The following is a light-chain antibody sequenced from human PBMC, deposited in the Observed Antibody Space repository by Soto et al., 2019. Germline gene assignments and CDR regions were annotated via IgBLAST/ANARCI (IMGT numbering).Light chain of an antibody. V-gene: IGKV3-15*01. Sequence: EIVMTQSPATLSVSPGERATLSCRASQSISNHLAWYQQKPGQAPRLLIYSASTRATGIPARFSGSGSGTAFTLTISSLQSEDFAVYYCQQFNNWLWTFGQGTKVEIK. J-gene: IGKJ1*01. CDR2: SAS. CDR3: QQFNNWLWT. CDR1: QSISNH.